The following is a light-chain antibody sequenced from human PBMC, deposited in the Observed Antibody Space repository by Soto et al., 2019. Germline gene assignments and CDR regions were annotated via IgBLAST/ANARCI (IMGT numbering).Light chain of an antibody. Sequence: QSVLTQPASVSGAPGQSIAISCTGTSSDVGSYNHVSWYQQYPGKAPKLMIYEVTNRPSGVSNRFSGSKSGSTASLTISGLQAEDEAEYYCNSLSATGTSYVFGTGTKVTAL. CDR1: SSDVGSYNH. CDR2: EVT. V-gene: IGLV2-14*01. CDR3: NSLSATGTSYV. J-gene: IGLJ1*01.